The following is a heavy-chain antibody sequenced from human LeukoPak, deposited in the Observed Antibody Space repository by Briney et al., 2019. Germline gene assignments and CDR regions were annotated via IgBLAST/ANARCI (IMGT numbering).Heavy chain of an antibody. Sequence: PWGSLRLSCAVSGFTFSSYAMSWVRQAPGKGLQWVSAISGSGGSTYYADSVKGRFTISRDNSKNTLYLQMNSLRAEDTAVYHCAKGTGAGRGYYYYYYYMDVWGKGTTITVSS. CDR1: GFTFSSYA. D-gene: IGHD2-8*02. J-gene: IGHJ6*03. V-gene: IGHV3-23*01. CDR2: ISGSGGST. CDR3: AKGTGAGRGYYYYYYYMDV.